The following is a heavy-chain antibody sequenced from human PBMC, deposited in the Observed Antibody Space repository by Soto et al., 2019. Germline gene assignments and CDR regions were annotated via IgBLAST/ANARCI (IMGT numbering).Heavy chain of an antibody. CDR3: ARVIGGLYYFDY. D-gene: IGHD3-16*01. Sequence: SQTLSLTCAISGDSVSTNSVTWNWIRQSPSRGLEWLGRTYYRSKWFNDYAVSVKGRITINPDTSNNQLSLQLNSVTPDDTAVYYCARVIGGLYYFDYWGQGTLVTVSS. CDR2: TYYRSKWFN. J-gene: IGHJ4*02. CDR1: GDSVSTNSVT. V-gene: IGHV6-1*01.